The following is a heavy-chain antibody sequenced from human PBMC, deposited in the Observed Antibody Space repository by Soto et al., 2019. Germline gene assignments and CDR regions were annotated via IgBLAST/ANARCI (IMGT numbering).Heavy chain of an antibody. CDR1: GGTFSIYA. V-gene: IGHV1-69*13. CDR2: IIPIFGTA. Sequence: SVKVSCKASGGTFSIYAISCVLQSPGQWLEWMGGIIPIFGTANYAQKFQGRVTITADESTSTAYMELSSLRSEDTAVYYCARGGGIAAAGPRGDWFDPWGQGTLVTVSS. J-gene: IGHJ5*02. D-gene: IGHD6-13*01. CDR3: ARGGGIAAAGPRGDWFDP.